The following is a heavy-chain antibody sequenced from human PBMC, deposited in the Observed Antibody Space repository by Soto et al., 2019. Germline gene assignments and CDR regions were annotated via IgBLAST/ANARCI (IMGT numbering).Heavy chain of an antibody. CDR3: ARGQFDDSSGGFDY. D-gene: IGHD3-22*01. CDR2: IWYDGSNK. Sequence: QVQLVESGGGVVQPGRSLRLSCAASGFTFSSYGMHWVRQAPGKGLEWVATIWYDGSNKYYADFVKGRFTISRDDSKNPLYLHMNSLRAGDTAVYYGARGQFDDSSGGFDYWGQGTLVTVSS. J-gene: IGHJ4*02. CDR1: GFTFSSYG. V-gene: IGHV3-33*01.